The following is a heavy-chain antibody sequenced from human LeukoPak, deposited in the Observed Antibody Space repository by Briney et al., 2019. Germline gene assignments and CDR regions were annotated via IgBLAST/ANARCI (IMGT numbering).Heavy chain of an antibody. J-gene: IGHJ4*02. V-gene: IGHV1-8*01. CDR3: ARGRPMIG. D-gene: IGHD3-22*01. Sequence: ASVKVSCKASGYTLTSYHINWVRQATGQGLEWMGWMNPNSGFADYAQKFQGRLTMTRNTSINTAYMELSSLGSEDTAVYYCARGRPMIGWGQGTLVTVSS. CDR2: MNPNSGFA. CDR1: GYTLTSYH.